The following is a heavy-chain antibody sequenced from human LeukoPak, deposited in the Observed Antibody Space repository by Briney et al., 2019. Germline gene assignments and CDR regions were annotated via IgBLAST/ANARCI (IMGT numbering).Heavy chain of an antibody. D-gene: IGHD1-26*01. Sequence: SETLSLTCTVSGGSISSYYWSWIRQPPGKGLEWIGYIYYSGSTNYNPSLKSRVTISVDTSKNQFSLKLSSVTAADTAVYCARGRVSGSYDDAFDIWGQGTMVTVSS. V-gene: IGHV4-59*01. CDR1: GGSISSYY. J-gene: IGHJ3*02. CDR3: ARGRVSGSYDDAFDI. CDR2: IYYSGST.